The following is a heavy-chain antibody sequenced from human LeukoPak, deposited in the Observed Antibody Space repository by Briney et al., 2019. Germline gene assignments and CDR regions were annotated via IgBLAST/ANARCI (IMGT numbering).Heavy chain of an antibody. Sequence: SETLSLTCAVHGGSFSGYYWSWIRQPPGEGLEWIGEINHSGSTNYNPSLKSRVTISLDTSKNQFSLKLRSVSAEATAVYYCARAANHDYDYVCGSYRYRRYYFDYWDQGTMVTVSS. D-gene: IGHD3-16*02. CDR3: ARAANHDYDYVCGSYRYRRYYFDY. CDR2: INHSGST. J-gene: IGHJ4*02. V-gene: IGHV4-34*01. CDR1: GGSFSGYY.